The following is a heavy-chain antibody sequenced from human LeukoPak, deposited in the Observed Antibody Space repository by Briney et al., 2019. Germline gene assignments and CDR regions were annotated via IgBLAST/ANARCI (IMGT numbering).Heavy chain of an antibody. CDR1: GYSLSSVYY. CDR2: IYHTGNT. CDR3: TRLPYDWNYWFDP. J-gene: IGHJ5*02. Sequence: PSETLSLTCAVSGYSLSSVYYWGWIRQPPGKGLGGIGSIYHTGNTYYNPSLKSPVAMSVGTSKNQFSLKLSSVTAADTAVYYCTRLPYDWNYWFDPWGQGTLVTVSS. D-gene: IGHD1-7*01. V-gene: IGHV4-38-2*01.